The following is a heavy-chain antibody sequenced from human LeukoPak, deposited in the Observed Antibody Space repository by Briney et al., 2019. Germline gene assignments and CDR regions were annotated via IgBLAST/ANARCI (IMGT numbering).Heavy chain of an antibody. CDR2: VSGNGANT. J-gene: IGHJ4*02. V-gene: IGHV3-23*01. D-gene: IGHD4-17*01. CDR3: AKSFTYGDYVDY. Sequence: PGGSLGLSCAASGFTFSSYAMTWVRQAPGKGLEWVSAVSGNGANTYYSDSVKGRFTISRDNSKNTLYLQMSSLRAEDTAVYYCAKSFTYGDYVDYWGQGTLVTVS. CDR1: GFTFSSYA.